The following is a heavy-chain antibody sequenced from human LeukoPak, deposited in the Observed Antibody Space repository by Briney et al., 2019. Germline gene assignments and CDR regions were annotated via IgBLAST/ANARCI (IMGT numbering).Heavy chain of an antibody. V-gene: IGHV3-7*01. Sequence: GGSLRLSCAASGFTFSSYWMGWVRQAPGKGLEWVANIKQDGSEKYYVDSVKGRFTISRDNAKNSLYLQMNSLRAGDTAVYYCARDAIEYSSSVSYNWFDPWGQGTLVTVSS. CDR3: ARDAIEYSSSVSYNWFDP. D-gene: IGHD6-6*01. CDR1: GFTFSSYW. J-gene: IGHJ5*02. CDR2: IKQDGSEK.